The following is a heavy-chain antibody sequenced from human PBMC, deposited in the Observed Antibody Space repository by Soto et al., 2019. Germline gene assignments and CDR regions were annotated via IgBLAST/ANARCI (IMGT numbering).Heavy chain of an antibody. CDR1: GASISRYY. CDR3: ARAYGLDAFDF. V-gene: IGHV4-59*01. D-gene: IGHD4-17*01. Sequence: LSLTCTVSGASISRYYWSWIRQSPGKGLEWIGYLNNTGSTIYNPSLKSRVTISVDTSKNQFSLKMNSVTAADTAVYYCARAYGLDAFDFWGQGTMVTVSS. CDR2: LNNTGST. J-gene: IGHJ3*01.